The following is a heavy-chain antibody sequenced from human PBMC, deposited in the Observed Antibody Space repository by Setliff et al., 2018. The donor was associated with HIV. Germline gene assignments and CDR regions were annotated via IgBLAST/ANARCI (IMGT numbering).Heavy chain of an antibody. CDR1: GGSISRSPHY. Sequence: SETLSLTCTVSGGSISRSPHYWGWIRQPPGKGLEWIGSMYYRGNTHYNPSPSLKSRVTISVDTSKNQFSLKLSSVTAADTAVYYCARDYYDYVWGSYRLFDYWGQGTLVTVSS. V-gene: IGHV4-39*07. CDR3: ARDYYDYVWGSYRLFDY. CDR2: MYYRGNT. D-gene: IGHD3-16*02. J-gene: IGHJ4*02.